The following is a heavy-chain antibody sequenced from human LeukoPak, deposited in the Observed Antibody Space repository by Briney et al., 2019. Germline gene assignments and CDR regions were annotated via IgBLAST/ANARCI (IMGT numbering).Heavy chain of an antibody. CDR1: GFTFSSYA. CDR2: ISGSGGST. J-gene: IGHJ4*02. CDR3: AKDGGSSWYVGPPFDY. D-gene: IGHD6-13*01. Sequence: GGSLRLSCAASGFTFSSYAMSWVRQAPGKGLEWVSAISGSGGSTYYADSVKGRFTISRDNSKNMLYLQMNSLRAEDTAVYYCAKDGGSSWYVGPPFDYWGQGTLVTVSS. V-gene: IGHV3-23*01.